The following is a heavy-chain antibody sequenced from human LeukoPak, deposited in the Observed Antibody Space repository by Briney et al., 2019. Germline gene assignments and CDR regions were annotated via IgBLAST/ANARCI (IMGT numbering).Heavy chain of an antibody. CDR3: ARDWGGSYPDAFDI. V-gene: IGHV3-30-3*01. J-gene: IGHJ3*02. CDR1: GFTFSSYA. D-gene: IGHD1-26*01. CDR2: ISYDGSNK. Sequence: PGGSLRLSCAASGFTFSSYAMHWVRQAPGKGLEWVAVISYDGSNKYYADSVKGRFTISRDNSKNTLYLQMNSLRAEDTAVYYCARDWGGSYPDAFDIWGQGTMVTVSS.